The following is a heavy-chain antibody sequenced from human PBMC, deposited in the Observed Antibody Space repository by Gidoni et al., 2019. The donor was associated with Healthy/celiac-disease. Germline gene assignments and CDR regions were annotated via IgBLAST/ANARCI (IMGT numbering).Heavy chain of an antibody. Sequence: QVQLQESGPGLVKPSETLSLTCTVSVGSISSYYWSWIRQPPGKGLEWIGYIYYSGSTNYNPSLKGRVTISVDTSKNQFSLKLSSVTAADTAVYYCARVVPAAIQGYYYYGMDVWGQGTTVTVSS. CDR3: ARVVPAAIQGYYYYGMDV. J-gene: IGHJ6*02. CDR2: IYYSGST. V-gene: IGHV4-59*01. D-gene: IGHD2-2*02. CDR1: VGSISSYY.